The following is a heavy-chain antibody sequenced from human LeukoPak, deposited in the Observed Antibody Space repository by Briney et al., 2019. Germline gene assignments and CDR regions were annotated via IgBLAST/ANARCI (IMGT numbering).Heavy chain of an antibody. CDR2: INHSGST. V-gene: IGHV4-34*01. Sequence: SETLSLTCAVYGGSFSGYYWSWIRRPPGKGLEWIGEINHSGSTNYNPSLKSRVTISVDTSKNQFSLKLSSVTAADTAVYYCARERLLWFGVYGMDVWGQGTTVTVSS. CDR1: GGSFSGYY. D-gene: IGHD3-10*01. CDR3: ARERLLWFGVYGMDV. J-gene: IGHJ6*02.